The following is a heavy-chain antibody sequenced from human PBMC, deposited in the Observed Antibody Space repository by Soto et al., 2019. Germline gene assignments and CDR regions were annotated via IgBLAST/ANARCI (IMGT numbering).Heavy chain of an antibody. V-gene: IGHV4-59*01. CDR2: GYHSVSI. Sequence: LSLTCTVSGGSITDYYWSWIRQPPGKALEWIGYGYHSVSIHYNPSLKTRVTISVDTSENQFSLRLSSVTAADTAVYYCARAFAGFGAYWYFDLWGRGTLVTVSS. D-gene: IGHD3-16*01. CDR1: GGSITDYY. J-gene: IGHJ2*01. CDR3: ARAFAGFGAYWYFDL.